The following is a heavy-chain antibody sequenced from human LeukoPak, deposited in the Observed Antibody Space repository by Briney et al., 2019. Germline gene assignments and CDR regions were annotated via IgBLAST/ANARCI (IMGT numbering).Heavy chain of an antibody. J-gene: IGHJ5*02. D-gene: IGHD2-2*03. CDR2: ISSSSSTI. CDR1: GFTFSSYS. Sequence: GGSLRLSCAASGFTFSSYSMNWVRQAPGKGLEWVSYISSSSSTIYYADSVKGRFTISRDNAKNSLYLQMNSLRAEDTAVYCCARDGYCSSTSCSDPFDPWGQGTLVTVSS. V-gene: IGHV3-48*01. CDR3: ARDGYCSSTSCSDPFDP.